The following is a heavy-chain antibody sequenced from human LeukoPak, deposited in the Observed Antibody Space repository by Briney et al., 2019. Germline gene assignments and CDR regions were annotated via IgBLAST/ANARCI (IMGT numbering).Heavy chain of an antibody. CDR1: GGSISSSSDY. D-gene: IGHD4-11*01. CDR2: IYYSGST. V-gene: IGHV4-61*05. J-gene: IGHJ6*02. Sequence: SETLSLTCTVSGGSISSSSDYWGWIRPPPGKGLEWIGYIYYSGSTNYNPSLKSRVTISVDTSKNQFSLNLSSVTAADTAVYYCARSYSYYYYYYGMDVWGQGTTVTVSS. CDR3: ARSYSYYYYYYGMDV.